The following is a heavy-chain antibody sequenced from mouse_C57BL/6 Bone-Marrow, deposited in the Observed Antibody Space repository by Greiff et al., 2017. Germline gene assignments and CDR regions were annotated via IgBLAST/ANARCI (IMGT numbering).Heavy chain of an antibody. CDR1: GYTFTSYW. CDR3: ASGRWSWFAY. CDR2: IDPSDSYT. J-gene: IGHJ3*01. Sequence: VQLQQPGAELVMPGASVKLSCKASGYTFTSYWMHWVKQRPGQGLEWIGEIDPSDSYTNYNQKFKGKSTLTVDKSSSTAYMQLSSLTSEDSAVYYGASGRWSWFAYWGQGTLVTVSA. D-gene: IGHD2-3*01. V-gene: IGHV1-69*01.